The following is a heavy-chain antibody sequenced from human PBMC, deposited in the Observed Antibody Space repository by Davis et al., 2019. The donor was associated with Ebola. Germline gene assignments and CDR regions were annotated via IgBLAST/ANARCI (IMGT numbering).Heavy chain of an antibody. CDR3: ATMLNEFYYYGMDV. CDR2: ISAYNGNT. V-gene: IGHV1-18*01. Sequence: ASVKVSCKASGYTFTSYGISWVRQAPGQGLEWMGWISAYNGNTNYAQKFQGRVTITADKSTSTAYMELRSLRSDDTAVYYCATMLNEFYYYGMDVWGQGTTVTVSS. CDR1: GYTFTSYG. D-gene: IGHD1-1*01. J-gene: IGHJ6*02.